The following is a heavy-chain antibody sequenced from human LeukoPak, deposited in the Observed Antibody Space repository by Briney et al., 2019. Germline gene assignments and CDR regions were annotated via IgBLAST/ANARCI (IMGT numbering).Heavy chain of an antibody. D-gene: IGHD3-10*01. V-gene: IGHV1-18*01. CDR2: IRPRNGDT. CDR1: GYTFIDYG. CDR3: ARDDRLDYYGSGSYLD. Sequence: ASVKVSCKASGYTFIDYGLTWVRQAPGQGLEWMGWIRPRNGDTRYAQKLQDRVIMTTDTSTTTAYLELRSLRSDDTAVYYCARDDRLDYYGSGSYLDWGQGTLVTVSS. J-gene: IGHJ4*02.